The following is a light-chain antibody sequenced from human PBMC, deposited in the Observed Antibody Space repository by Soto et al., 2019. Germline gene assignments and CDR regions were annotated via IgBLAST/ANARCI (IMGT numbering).Light chain of an antibody. CDR1: QSVGKNF. CDR2: GAS. V-gene: IGKV3-20*01. J-gene: IGKJ1*01. CDR3: QQYASSPRT. Sequence: EIVLTQSPGTLSLSPGERATHSCRASQSVGKNFVAWYQQKPGQAPRFLIYGASSRAAGIPDRFSGSGSGTDFTLTISRLEPEDFAVYYCQQYASSPRTFGQGTKVEI.